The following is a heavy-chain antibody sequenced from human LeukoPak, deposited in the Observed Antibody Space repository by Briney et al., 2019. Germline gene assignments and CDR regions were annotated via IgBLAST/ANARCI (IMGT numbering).Heavy chain of an antibody. V-gene: IGHV3-21*01. CDR2: ISRSRSYV. Sequence: PGGSLRLSCAASGFTFSSYSMNWVRQAPGKGLEWVSSISRSRSYVYYADSLKGRFTISRDDAKDSLYLQMNSLRAEDTAVYYCARDIGSSSGSFDYWGQGTLVTVSS. J-gene: IGHJ4*02. D-gene: IGHD6-6*01. CDR1: GFTFSSYS. CDR3: ARDIGSSSGSFDY.